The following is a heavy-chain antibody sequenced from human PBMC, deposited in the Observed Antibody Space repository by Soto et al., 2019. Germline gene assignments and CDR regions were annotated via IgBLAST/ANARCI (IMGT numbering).Heavy chain of an antibody. CDR1: GFTFSSYW. V-gene: IGHV3-7*01. CDR2: IKQDGSEK. D-gene: IGHD6-19*01. CDR3: AGYSSGWKQYNWFDP. Sequence: GSLRLSCAASGFTFSSYWMSWVRQAPGKGLEWVANIKQDGSEKYYVDSVKGRFTISRDNAKNSLYLQMNSLRAEDTAVYYCAGYSSGWKQYNWFDPWGQGTLVTVS. J-gene: IGHJ5*02.